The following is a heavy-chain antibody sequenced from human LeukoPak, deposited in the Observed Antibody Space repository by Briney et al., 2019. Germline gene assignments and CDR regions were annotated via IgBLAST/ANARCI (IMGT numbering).Heavy chain of an antibody. CDR2: IIPILGIA. Sequence: SVKVSCKASGGTFSSYAISWVRQAPGQGLEWMGRIIPILGIANYAQKFQGRVTITADKSTSTAYMELSSLRSEDTAVYYCARGDPSGYSDYDFEDWSWFDPWGRGTLVTVSS. CDR1: GGTFSSYA. V-gene: IGHV1-69*04. D-gene: IGHD5-12*01. CDR3: ARGDPSGYSDYDFEDWSWFDP. J-gene: IGHJ5*02.